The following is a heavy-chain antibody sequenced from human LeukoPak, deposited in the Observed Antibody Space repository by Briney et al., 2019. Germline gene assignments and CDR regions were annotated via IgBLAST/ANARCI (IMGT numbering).Heavy chain of an antibody. CDR2: ISSSSSTI. D-gene: IGHD1-1*01. CDR1: GFTFSSYS. Sequence: PGGSLRLSCAASGFTFSSYSMNWVRQAPGKGLEWVSYISSSSSTIYYADSVKGRFTISRDNSKNTLYLQMNSLRAEDTAVYYCAKDFYKSHYFDYWGQGTLVTVSS. J-gene: IGHJ4*02. V-gene: IGHV3-48*01. CDR3: AKDFYKSHYFDY.